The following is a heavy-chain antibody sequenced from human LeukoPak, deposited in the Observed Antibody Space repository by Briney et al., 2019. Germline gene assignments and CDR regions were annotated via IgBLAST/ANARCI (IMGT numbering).Heavy chain of an antibody. Sequence: ASVKVSCKASGYTFTSYAMNWVRQAPGQGLEWMGWMNPHSGKTGYAQNFQGRVTMTRDTSTSTVYMELSSLRSEDTAVYYCARARSDYDILTPSDYWGQGTLVTVSS. CDR1: GYTFTSYA. J-gene: IGHJ4*02. CDR3: ARARSDYDILTPSDY. V-gene: IGHV1-8*02. D-gene: IGHD3-9*01. CDR2: MNPHSGKT.